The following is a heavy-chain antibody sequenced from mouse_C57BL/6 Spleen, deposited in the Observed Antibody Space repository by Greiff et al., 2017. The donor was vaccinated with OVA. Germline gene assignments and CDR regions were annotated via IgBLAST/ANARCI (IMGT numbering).Heavy chain of an antibody. Sequence: EVKLVESEGGLVQPGSSMKLSCTASGFTFSDYYMAWVCQVPEKGLEWVANINYDGSSTYYLDSLKSRFIISRDNAKNILYLQMSSLKSEDTATYYCARDPHYYGSSYGWYFDVWGTGTTVTVSS. CDR2: INYDGSST. CDR1: GFTFSDYY. D-gene: IGHD1-1*01. J-gene: IGHJ1*03. CDR3: ARDPHYYGSSYGWYFDV. V-gene: IGHV5-16*01.